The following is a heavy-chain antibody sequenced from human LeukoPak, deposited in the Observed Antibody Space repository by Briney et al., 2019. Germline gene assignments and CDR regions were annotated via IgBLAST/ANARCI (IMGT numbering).Heavy chain of an antibody. J-gene: IGHJ4*02. CDR2: VYHSGST. CDR1: GGSISSSNW. D-gene: IGHD3-10*01. V-gene: IGHV4-4*02. CDR3: ARGRKHRGTMVRGVMRGYYFDY. Sequence: SGTLSLTCAVSGGSISSSNWWSWVRQPPGKGLEWIGEVYHSGSTNYNPSLKSRVTISVDKSKNQFSLKLSSVTAADTAVYYCARGRKHRGTMVRGVMRGYYFDYWGQGTLVTVSS.